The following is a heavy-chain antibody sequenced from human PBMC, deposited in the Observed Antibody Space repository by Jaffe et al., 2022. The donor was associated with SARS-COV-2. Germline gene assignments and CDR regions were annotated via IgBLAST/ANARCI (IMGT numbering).Heavy chain of an antibody. D-gene: IGHD1-26*01. J-gene: IGHJ4*02. CDR1: GFTFSSYS. V-gene: IGHV3-21*01. CDR3: ASLKGATFGY. CDR2: ISSSSSYI. Sequence: EVQLVESGGGLVKPGGSLRLSCAASGFTFSSYSMNWVRQAPGKGLEWVSSISSSSSYIYYADSVKGRFTISRDNAKNSLYLQMNSLRAEDTAVYYCASLKGATFGYWGQGTLVTVSS.